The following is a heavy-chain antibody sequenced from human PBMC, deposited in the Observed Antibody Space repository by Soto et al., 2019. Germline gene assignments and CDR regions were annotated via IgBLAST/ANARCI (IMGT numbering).Heavy chain of an antibody. CDR3: AHRISGWPGLRT. CDR2: IYWDDGE. Sequence: QITLKESGPTLVKPTQTLTLTCTFSGFSLSTTGMGVGWIRQPPGKALEWLALIYWDDGERYSPSLKSRLTNTKDTTKNQVVLTMTNMDPVGTGTYYCAHRISGWPGLRTGGQGTLVTVSS. D-gene: IGHD6-19*01. V-gene: IGHV2-5*02. J-gene: IGHJ4*02. CDR1: GFSLSTTGMG.